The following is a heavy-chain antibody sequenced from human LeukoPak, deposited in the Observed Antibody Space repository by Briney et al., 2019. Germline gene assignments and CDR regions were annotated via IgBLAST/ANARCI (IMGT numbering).Heavy chain of an antibody. Sequence: LGGPLRLSRAASGFPFSSYGLHWVRQAPGKGLEWVAVISYDGSNEYYADSVKGRFTISRDNSKNTLYLQMISLRAEDTAVYYCAKDTGHYYYYYGMDVWGQGTTVTVSS. V-gene: IGHV3-30*18. J-gene: IGHJ6*02. CDR3: AKDTGHYYYYYGMDV. D-gene: IGHD4-11*01. CDR2: ISYDGSNE. CDR1: GFPFSSYG.